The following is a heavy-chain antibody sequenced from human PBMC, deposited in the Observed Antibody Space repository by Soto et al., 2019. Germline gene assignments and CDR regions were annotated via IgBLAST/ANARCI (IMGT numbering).Heavy chain of an antibody. V-gene: IGHV3-9*01. CDR3: AKDRWRAGSSPNNWFDP. CDR1: GFTFDDYA. D-gene: IGHD6-6*01. Sequence: DVQLVESGGGLVQPGRSLRLSCAASGFTFDDYAMHWVRQAPGKGLEWVSGISWNSGSIGYADSVKGRFTISRDNAKNSLYLQMNSLRAEDTALYYCAKDRWRAGSSPNNWFDPWGQGTLVTVSS. CDR2: ISWNSGSI. J-gene: IGHJ5*02.